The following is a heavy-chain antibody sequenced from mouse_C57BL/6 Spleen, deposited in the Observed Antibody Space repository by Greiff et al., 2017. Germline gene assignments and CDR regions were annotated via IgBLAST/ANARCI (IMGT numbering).Heavy chain of an antibody. CDR2: IYPGGGYT. J-gene: IGHJ2*01. CDR1: GYTFTNYW. Sequence: QVQLKESGAELVRPGTSVKMSCKASGYTFTNYWIGWAKQRPGHGLEWIGDIYPGGGYTNYNEKFKGKATLTADKSSSTAYMQFSSLTSEDSAIYYCARFPVEGDYFDYWGQGTTLTVSS. V-gene: IGHV1-63*01. CDR3: ARFPVEGDYFDY.